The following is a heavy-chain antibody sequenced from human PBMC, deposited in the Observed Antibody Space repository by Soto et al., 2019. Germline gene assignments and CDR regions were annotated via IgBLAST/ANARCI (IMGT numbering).Heavy chain of an antibody. CDR3: ARVAGYYREYYMDV. Sequence: SETLSLTCTVSGGSISSYYWSWIRQPPGKGLEWIGYIYYSGSTNYNPSLKSRVTISVDTSKNQFSLKLSSVTAADTAVYYCARVAGYYREYYMDVWGKGTTVT. CDR2: IYYSGST. V-gene: IGHV4-59*01. CDR1: GGSISSYY. J-gene: IGHJ6*03. D-gene: IGHD3-9*01.